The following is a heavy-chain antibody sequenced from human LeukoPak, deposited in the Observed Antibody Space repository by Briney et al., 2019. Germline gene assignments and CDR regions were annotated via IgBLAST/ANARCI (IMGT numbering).Heavy chain of an antibody. J-gene: IGHJ4*02. CDR1: GGSFSGYY. CDR2: INHSGST. D-gene: IGHD3-22*01. V-gene: IGHV4-34*01. Sequence: SETLSLTCAVYGGSFSGYYWSWIRQPPGKGLEWIGEINHSGSTNYNPPLKSRVTISVDTSKNQFSLKLSSVTAADTAVYYCASNYYDSSGYYPNDYWGQGTLVTVSS. CDR3: ASNYYDSSGYYPNDY.